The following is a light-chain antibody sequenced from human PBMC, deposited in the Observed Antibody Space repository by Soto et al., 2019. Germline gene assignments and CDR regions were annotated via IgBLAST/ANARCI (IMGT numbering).Light chain of an antibody. CDR2: GAS. V-gene: IGKV3-15*01. CDR3: QQGHNWPLT. J-gene: IGKJ2*01. Sequence: EIVMTQSPATLSVSPGESATLSCRASQSISSELAWYQQKPGQPPRLLIYGASTRATGVPARCTGSGSGSDFTLTISGLPSEDFAVYYCQQGHNWPLTFGQGTRLEI. CDR1: QSISSE.